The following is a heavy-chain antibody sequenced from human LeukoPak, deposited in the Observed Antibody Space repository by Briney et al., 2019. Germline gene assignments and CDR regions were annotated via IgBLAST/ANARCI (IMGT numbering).Heavy chain of an antibody. V-gene: IGHV4-34*01. Sequence: SETLSLTCAVYGGSFGGYDWNWIRQPPGKGLEWIGEINHSGSTNYNLSLKSRVTISIDTSKKQFSLKLSSVTAADTAVYYCARGRRYYGSGRYYNWFDPWGQGTLVTVSS. D-gene: IGHD3-10*01. J-gene: IGHJ5*02. CDR2: INHSGST. CDR3: ARGRRYYGSGRYYNWFDP. CDR1: GGSFGGYD.